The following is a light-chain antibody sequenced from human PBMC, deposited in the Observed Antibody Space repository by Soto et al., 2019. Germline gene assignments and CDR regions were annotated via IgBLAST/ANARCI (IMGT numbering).Light chain of an antibody. CDR1: SSNIGSNT. J-gene: IGLJ2*01. Sequence: QSVLTQPPSASGTPGQGVTISCSGSSSNIGSNTVNWYQHLLGTAPKLLIFSNYQRPSGVPDRFSGSKSGTSASLAISRLQSEDEADYFCAAWDDSLHGPVFGGGTKLTVL. CDR3: AAWDDSLHGPV. V-gene: IGLV1-44*01. CDR2: SNY.